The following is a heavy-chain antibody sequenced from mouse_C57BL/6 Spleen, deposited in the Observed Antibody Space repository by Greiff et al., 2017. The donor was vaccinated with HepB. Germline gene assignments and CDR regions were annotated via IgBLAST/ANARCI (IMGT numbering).Heavy chain of an antibody. CDR2: IDPETGGT. Sequence: VQLQQSGAELVRPGASVTLSCKASGYTFTDYEMHWVKQTPVHGLEWIGAIDPETGGTAYNQKFKGKAILTADKSSSTAYMELRSLTSEDSAVYYCTRSDYGSRLDYWGQSTTLTVSS. V-gene: IGHV1-15*01. CDR1: GYTFTDYE. CDR3: TRSDYGSRLDY. D-gene: IGHD1-1*01. J-gene: IGHJ2*01.